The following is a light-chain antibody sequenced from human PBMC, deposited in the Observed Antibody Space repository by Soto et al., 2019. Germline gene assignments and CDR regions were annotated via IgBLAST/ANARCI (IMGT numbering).Light chain of an antibody. CDR2: DAS. CDR3: QQYTNSPPT. CDR1: QSVSSY. J-gene: IGKJ1*01. V-gene: IGKV3-11*01. Sequence: EIVLTQSPDTLSLSPGERATLSCRASQSVSSYLAWYQQRPGQPPRLLIYDASNRATGIPARFSGSGSRTDFTLTISSLEPEDFAVYYCQQYTNSPPTFGQGTKVEIK.